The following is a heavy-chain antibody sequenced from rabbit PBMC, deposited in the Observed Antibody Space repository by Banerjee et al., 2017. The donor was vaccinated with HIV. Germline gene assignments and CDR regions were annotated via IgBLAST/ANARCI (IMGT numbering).Heavy chain of an antibody. D-gene: IGHD8-1*01. CDR3: ARDFAGDSYYYGLDL. CDR1: GFSFSNKYV. V-gene: IGHV1S45*01. CDR2: INSSSGNT. J-gene: IGHJ6*01. Sequence: QEQLEESGGDLVKPEGSLTITCTASGFSFSNKYVMCWVRQAPGKGLEWIACINSSSGNTVYATWAKGRFTISRTSSTTVALQMTSLTAADTATYFCARDFAGDSYYYGLDLWGPGTLVTVS.